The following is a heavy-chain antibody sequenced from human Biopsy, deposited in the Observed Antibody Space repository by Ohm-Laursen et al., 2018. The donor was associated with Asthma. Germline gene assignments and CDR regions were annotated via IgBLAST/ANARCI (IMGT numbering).Heavy chain of an antibody. CDR2: FYYSGRT. J-gene: IGHJ6*02. Sequence: SQTLSLTCTVSGGSISSGGYYWSWIRQHPGKGLEWIGYFYYSGRTYYNPALKSRVTISVDTSKNQFPLKLSSVTAADTAVYYCARDGSLVAGTPYGMDVWGQGTTVTVSS. CDR3: ARDGSLVAGTPYGMDV. CDR1: GGSISSGGYY. V-gene: IGHV4-31*03. D-gene: IGHD6-19*01.